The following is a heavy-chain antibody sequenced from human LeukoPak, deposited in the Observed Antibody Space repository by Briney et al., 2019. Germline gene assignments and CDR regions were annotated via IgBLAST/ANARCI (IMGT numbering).Heavy chain of an antibody. Sequence: PSETLSLACTVSGLSISRYYGGWIPHPPGRGLGGLGYIYYSGGTNYNPSPKGRVPISVDRSKNQFSLRLGFLTARARAVFYWARVLRVYCSSISCLRRDNQCSSSSVWFDPWGQGTLVTVSS. CDR3: ARVLRVYCSSISCLRRDNQCSSSSVWFDP. V-gene: IGHV4-59*13. CDR1: GLSISRYY. CDR2: IYYSGGT. J-gene: IGHJ5*02. D-gene: IGHD2-2*01.